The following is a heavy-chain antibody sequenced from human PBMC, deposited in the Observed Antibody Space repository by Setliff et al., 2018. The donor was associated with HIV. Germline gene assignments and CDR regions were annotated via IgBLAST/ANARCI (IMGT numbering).Heavy chain of an antibody. CDR1: VESFSGFY. Sequence: SETLSLTCAVYVESFSGFYWSWIRQPPGKGLEWIGEINHSGSTNCNPSLKSRVTISVDTSKNQFSLKLSSVTAADTAVYYCAAGYNYAQVNNWGQGTLVTVSS. D-gene: IGHD5-18*01. J-gene: IGHJ4*02. CDR3: AAGYNYAQVNN. V-gene: IGHV4-34*01. CDR2: INHSGST.